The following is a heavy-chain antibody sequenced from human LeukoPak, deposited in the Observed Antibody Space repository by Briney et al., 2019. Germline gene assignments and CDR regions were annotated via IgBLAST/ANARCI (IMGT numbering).Heavy chain of an antibody. CDR3: ARARYTNSWYAVDI. CDR2: IYHTGSN. V-gene: IGHV4-59*08. J-gene: IGHJ3*02. CDR1: SGSVSSYY. D-gene: IGHD6-13*01. Sequence: PSETLSLTCLVSSGSVSSYYWTWIRQPAGKGLEWIGYIYHTGSNNYSPSLKSRVTMYVDTSKNQLSLKLSPVTAADTAMYYCARARYTNSWYAVDIWGQGTMVTVSS.